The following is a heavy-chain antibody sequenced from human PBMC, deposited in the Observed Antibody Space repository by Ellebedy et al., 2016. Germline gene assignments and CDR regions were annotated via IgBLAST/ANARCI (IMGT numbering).Heavy chain of an antibody. CDR2: ISGDGDII. CDR3: RHGHYADY. D-gene: IGHD3/OR15-3a*01. J-gene: IGHJ4*02. Sequence: GESLKISXVASGFTFRNFFMSWVRQAPGGGLEWVSTISGDGDIIFSADSVKGRFTISRDNSRNTVYLQMNDLRVEDTALYYCRHGHYADYWGQGTLVTVSS. V-gene: IGHV3-23*01. CDR1: GFTFRNFF.